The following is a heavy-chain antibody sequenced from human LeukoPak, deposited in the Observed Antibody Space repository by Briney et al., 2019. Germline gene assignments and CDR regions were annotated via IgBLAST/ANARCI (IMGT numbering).Heavy chain of an antibody. Sequence: GESLKISFKGSGSSFTSSWIGWVRQMPGKGLEWMGIIYPGDSDTRYSPSFQGQVTISADKSISTAYLQWSSLKASDTAMYYCAIYSDTYYFDHWGQGTLVTVSS. V-gene: IGHV5-51*01. J-gene: IGHJ4*02. CDR2: IYPGDSDT. CDR3: AIYSDTYYFDH. D-gene: IGHD1-26*01. CDR1: GSSFTSSW.